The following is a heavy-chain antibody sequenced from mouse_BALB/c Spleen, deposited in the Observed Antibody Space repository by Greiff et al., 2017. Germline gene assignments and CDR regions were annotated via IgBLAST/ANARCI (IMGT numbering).Heavy chain of an antibody. V-gene: IGHV1S34*01. CDR2: ISCYNGAT. D-gene: IGHD2-10*02. J-gene: IGHJ4*01. Sequence: LVKTGASVKISCKASGYSFTGYYMHWVKQSHGKSLEWIGYISCYNGATSYNQKFKGKATFTVDTSSSTAYMQFNSLTSEDSAVYYCARGRKYGNPYAMDDWGQGTSVTVSS. CDR1: GYSFTGYY. CDR3: ARGRKYGNPYAMDD.